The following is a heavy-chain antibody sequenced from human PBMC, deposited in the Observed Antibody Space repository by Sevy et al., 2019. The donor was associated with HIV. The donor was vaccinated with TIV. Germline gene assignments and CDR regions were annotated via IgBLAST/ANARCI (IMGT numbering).Heavy chain of an antibody. CDR2: IRYDGSNK. J-gene: IGHJ6*02. CDR1: GFTFSNYG. Sequence: GGSLRLSCAASGFTFSNYGIHWVRQAPGKGLEWVAVIRYDGSNKYYEDSVKGRFTISRENSKNTLYLQINSLRAEDTDVYYWARGPLRYCSSSSCYEGDNYYYGMDVWGQGTTVTVSS. CDR3: ARGPLRYCSSSSCYEGDNYYYGMDV. V-gene: IGHV3-33*01. D-gene: IGHD2-2*01.